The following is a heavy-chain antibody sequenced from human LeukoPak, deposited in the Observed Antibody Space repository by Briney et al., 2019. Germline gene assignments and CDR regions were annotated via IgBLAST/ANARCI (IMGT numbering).Heavy chain of an antibody. CDR1: GGSFSGYY. V-gene: IGHV4-34*01. CDR3: ARVQEFIVVVPAAISLRSRYFDY. D-gene: IGHD2-2*02. CDR2: INHSGST. Sequence: ASETLSLTCAVYGGSFSGYYWSWIRQPPGKGLEWIGEINHSGSTNYNPSLKSLVTISVDTSKNQFSLKLSSVTAADTAVYYCARVQEFIVVVPAAISLRSRYFDYWGQGTLVTVSS. J-gene: IGHJ4*02.